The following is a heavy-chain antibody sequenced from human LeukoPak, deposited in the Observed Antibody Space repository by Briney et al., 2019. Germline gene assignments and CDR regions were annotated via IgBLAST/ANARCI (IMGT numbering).Heavy chain of an antibody. D-gene: IGHD3-9*01. CDR2: IYPGDSDT. J-gene: IGHJ4*02. CDR3: ARRRILTGYYAFDY. Sequence: GESLKISCKGSGXSFTSYWIGWVRQMPGKGLVWMGIIYPGDSDTRYSPSFQGQVTISADKSISTAYLQWSSLKASDTAMYYCARRRILTGYYAFDYWGQGTLVTVSS. V-gene: IGHV5-51*01. CDR1: GXSFTSYW.